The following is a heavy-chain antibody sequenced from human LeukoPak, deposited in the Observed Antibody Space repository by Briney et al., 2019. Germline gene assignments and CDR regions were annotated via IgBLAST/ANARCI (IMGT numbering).Heavy chain of an antibody. CDR3: SRNIGSD. J-gene: IGHJ4*02. Sequence: GGSLRLSCAASGFTFDSSWMYWVRRAPGKGLVWVSRIDSDGTLTSYADSVKGRFTISRENAKNTVYLQMNSLRAEDTAVYYCSRNIGSDWGQGTLVTVSS. CDR2: IDSDGTLT. V-gene: IGHV3-74*01. CDR1: GFTFDSSW. D-gene: IGHD2/OR15-2a*01.